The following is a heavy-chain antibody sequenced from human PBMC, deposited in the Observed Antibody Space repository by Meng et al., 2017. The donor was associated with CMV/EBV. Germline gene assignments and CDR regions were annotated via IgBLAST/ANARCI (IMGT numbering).Heavy chain of an antibody. CDR2: INPYRGGH. D-gene: IGHD3-3*01. Sequence: ASGFTLTGYFFHWVAPAPGPRLWWMGWINPYRGGHNYSPEFPGKVPLTRGPSINTAFMGLGKLGSDDTAVYYCAGGVTVFGATGFDPWGQGTLVTVSS. CDR3: AGGVTVFGATGFDP. J-gene: IGHJ5*02. CDR1: GFTLTGYF. V-gene: IGHV1-2*02.